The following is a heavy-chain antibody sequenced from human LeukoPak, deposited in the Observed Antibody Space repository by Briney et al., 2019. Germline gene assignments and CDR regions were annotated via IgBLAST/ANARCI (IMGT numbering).Heavy chain of an antibody. CDR2: ISGSGGST. Sequence: GGSLRLSCAASGFTFSSYAMSWVRQAPGKGLEWVSAISGSGGSTYYADSVKGRFTISRDNSKNTLYLQMNSLRAEDTAVYYCAKDFDGRWLQQGFDYWGQGTLVTVSS. CDR3: AKDFDGRWLQQGFDY. V-gene: IGHV3-23*01. CDR1: GFTFSSYA. D-gene: IGHD5-24*01. J-gene: IGHJ4*02.